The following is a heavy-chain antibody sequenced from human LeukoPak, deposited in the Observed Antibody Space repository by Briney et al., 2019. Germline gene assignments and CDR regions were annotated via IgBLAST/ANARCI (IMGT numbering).Heavy chain of an antibody. Sequence: SETLSLTCAVYGGSFRGYYWSWIRQPPGKGLEWIGEINHSGSTNYNPSLKSRVTISVDTSKNQFSLKLSSVTAADTAVYYCARLGGARAPRWFDPWGQGTLVTVSS. V-gene: IGHV4-34*01. J-gene: IGHJ5*02. CDR2: INHSGST. CDR1: GGSFRGYY. D-gene: IGHD1-26*01. CDR3: ARLGGARAPRWFDP.